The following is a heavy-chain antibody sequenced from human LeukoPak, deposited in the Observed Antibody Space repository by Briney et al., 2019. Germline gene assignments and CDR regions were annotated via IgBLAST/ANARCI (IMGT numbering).Heavy chain of an antibody. Sequence: ASVKVSCKASGGTFSSYAISWVRQAPGQGLEWMGGIIPIFGTANYAQKFQGRVTITTDESTSTAYMELSSLRSEDTAVYYCARGDDYGGSPFDYWGQGTLVTVSS. D-gene: IGHD4-23*01. V-gene: IGHV1-69*05. CDR3: ARGDDYGGSPFDY. CDR2: IIPIFGTA. CDR1: GGTFSSYA. J-gene: IGHJ4*02.